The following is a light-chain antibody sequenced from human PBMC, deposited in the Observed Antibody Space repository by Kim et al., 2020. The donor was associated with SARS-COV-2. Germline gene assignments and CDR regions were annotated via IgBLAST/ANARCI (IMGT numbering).Light chain of an antibody. J-gene: IGLJ1*01. CDR3: QAWDSSTEV. V-gene: IGLV3-1*01. Sequence: SYELTQPPSVSVSPGQTASITCSGDKLGDKYAYWYQQKPGLSPVLVIYQDSKRPSGIPERFSGSNSGNTATLTISGTQAMDEADYYCQAWDSSTEVFGTGTKVTVL. CDR2: QDS. CDR1: KLGDKY.